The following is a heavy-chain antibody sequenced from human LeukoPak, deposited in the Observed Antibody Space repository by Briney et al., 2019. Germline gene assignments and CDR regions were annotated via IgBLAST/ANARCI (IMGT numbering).Heavy chain of an antibody. CDR1: GYMFTNYW. V-gene: IGHV5-51*01. D-gene: IGHD2-15*01. CDR2: LYPGDSDT. J-gene: IGHJ3*01. Sequence: GESLKISCKSSGYMFTNYWIGWVRQMPGKGLEWIGILYPGDSDTRYSPSVQGQVTISADKSISTAYLQWSSLKASDTAMYYCALFCSGGSCPMGPWGQGTMVTVSS. CDR3: ALFCSGGSCPMGP.